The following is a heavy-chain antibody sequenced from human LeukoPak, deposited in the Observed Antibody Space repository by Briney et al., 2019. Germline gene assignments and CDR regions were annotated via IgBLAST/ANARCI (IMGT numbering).Heavy chain of an antibody. CDR3: ARDLYDSSGYYAF. V-gene: IGHV3-30-3*01. CDR1: GFTFSSYA. CDR2: ISYDGSNK. D-gene: IGHD3-22*01. Sequence: PGRSLRLSCAASGFTFSSYAMHWVRQAPGKGLEWVAVISYDGSNKYYADSVKGRFTISRDNSKNTLYLQMSSLRAEDTAVYYCARDLYDSSGYYAFWGQGTLVTVSS. J-gene: IGHJ4*02.